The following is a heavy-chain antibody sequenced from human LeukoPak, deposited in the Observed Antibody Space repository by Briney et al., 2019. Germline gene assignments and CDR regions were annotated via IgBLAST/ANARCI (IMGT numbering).Heavy chain of an antibody. CDR2: IYYSGST. CDR1: GGSISSYY. D-gene: IGHD3-3*01. Sequence: SETLSLTCTVSGGSISSYYWSWIRPPPGKGLEWIGYIYYSGSTNYNPSLKSRVTISVDTSKNQFSLKLSSVTAADTAVYYCARATADDFWSGYNTVLFDYWGQGTLVTVSS. V-gene: IGHV4-59*12. CDR3: ARATADDFWSGYNTVLFDY. J-gene: IGHJ4*02.